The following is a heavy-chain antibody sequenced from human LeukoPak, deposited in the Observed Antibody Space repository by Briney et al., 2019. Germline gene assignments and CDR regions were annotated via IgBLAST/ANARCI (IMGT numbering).Heavy chain of an antibody. CDR3: AREAGHCGGDCNDY. J-gene: IGHJ4*02. Sequence: GGSLRLSCAASGFTFSSYSMNWVRQAPGKGLEWVSSISSSSSSYKYYSDSVKGRFTISRDNAKNSLYLQMNSLRAEDTALYYCAREAGHCGGDCNDYWGQGILVTVSS. CDR1: GFTFSSYS. D-gene: IGHD2-21*02. CDR2: ISSSSSSYK. V-gene: IGHV3-21*01.